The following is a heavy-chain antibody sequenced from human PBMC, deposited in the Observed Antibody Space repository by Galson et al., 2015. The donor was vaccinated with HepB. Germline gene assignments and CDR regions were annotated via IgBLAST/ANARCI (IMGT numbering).Heavy chain of an antibody. D-gene: IGHD6-19*01. J-gene: IGHJ4*02. Sequence: QLQLQESGPGLVKPSETLSLTCVLSGGSITENYWSWIRQPPGKGPEWIGYIHYTGTTNYNPSLKTRVTISVDTSKSLYSLNLTSVTAADTAMYYCAKSTPGAQWLDPFDHWGQGVLVTVSS. CDR3: AKSTPGAQWLDPFDH. CDR2: IHYTGTT. V-gene: IGHV4-59*01. CDR1: GGSITENY.